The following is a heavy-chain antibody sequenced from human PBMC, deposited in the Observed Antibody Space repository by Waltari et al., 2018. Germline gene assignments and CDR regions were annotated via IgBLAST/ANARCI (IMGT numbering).Heavy chain of an antibody. J-gene: IGHJ6*02. CDR1: GYTLTKLS. Sequence: QVQLVQSGAEVKKPGASVKVSCKLSGYTLTKLSMHWVRQAPGKGLEWMGNVDPESGEAIYAQNFQGRVIMTVDTSTDTGYMEVSSLRFDDTAVYFCATDRRDGYNVQYSYGLDVWGQGTTVTVSS. CDR3: ATDRRDGYNVQYSYGLDV. CDR2: VDPESGEA. D-gene: IGHD5-12*01. V-gene: IGHV1-24*01.